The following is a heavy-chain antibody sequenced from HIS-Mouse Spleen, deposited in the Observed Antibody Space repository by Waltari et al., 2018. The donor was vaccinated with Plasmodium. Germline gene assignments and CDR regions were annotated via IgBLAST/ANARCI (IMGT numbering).Heavy chain of an antibody. V-gene: IGHV3-7*01. J-gene: IGHJ2*01. CDR2: IKQDGSEK. Sequence: EVQLVESGGGLVQPGGSLRLSCSASGFAFGSCWMRWVRQAPGKGLEWVANIKQDGSEKYYVDSVKGRFTISRDNAKNSLYLQMNSLRAEDTAVYYCASSWYWYFDLWGRGTLVTVSS. D-gene: IGHD6-13*01. CDR3: ASSWYWYFDL. CDR1: GFAFGSCW.